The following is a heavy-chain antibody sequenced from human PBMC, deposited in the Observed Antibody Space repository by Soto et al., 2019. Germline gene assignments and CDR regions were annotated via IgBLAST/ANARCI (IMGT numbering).Heavy chain of an antibody. CDR2: ISDDGSNK. CDR1: GFTFKTYG. CDR3: ARGGGYSYGTNDAFDI. D-gene: IGHD5-18*01. Sequence: GGSLRLSCAASGFTFKTYGMHWVRQAPGKGLEWMAVISDDGSNKYNIASVEGRFTISRDNSKNTLSLQMNSLRDEDTAVYYCARGGGYSYGTNDAFDIWGQGTMVTVSS. V-gene: IGHV3-30*03. J-gene: IGHJ3*02.